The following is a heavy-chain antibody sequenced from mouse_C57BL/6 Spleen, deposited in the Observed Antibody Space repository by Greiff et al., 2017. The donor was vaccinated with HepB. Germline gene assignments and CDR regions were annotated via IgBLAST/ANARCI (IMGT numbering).Heavy chain of an antibody. D-gene: IGHD2-4*01. V-gene: IGHV2-2*01. CDR1: GFSLTSYG. Sequence: VQLVESGPGLVQPSQSLSITCTVSGFSLTSYGVHWVRQSPGKGLEWLGVIWSGGSTDYNAAFISRLSISKDNSKSQVFFKMNSLQADDTAIYYCASVYYDYEENYYAMDYWGQGTSVTVSS. CDR3: ASVYYDYEENYYAMDY. CDR2: IWSGGST. J-gene: IGHJ4*01.